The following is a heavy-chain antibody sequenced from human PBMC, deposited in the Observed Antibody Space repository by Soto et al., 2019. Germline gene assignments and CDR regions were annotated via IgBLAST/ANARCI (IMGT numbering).Heavy chain of an antibody. CDR2: INAGNGNT. Sequence: ASVKVSCKASGYTFTSYAMHCVRQAPGQRLEWMGWINAGNGNTKYSQKFQGRVTITRDTSASTAYMELSSLRSEDTAVYYCAVDSRPYRSQTKYYYYGMDVWGQGTTVTVSS. D-gene: IGHD6-13*01. CDR3: AVDSRPYRSQTKYYYYGMDV. J-gene: IGHJ6*02. V-gene: IGHV1-3*01. CDR1: GYTFTSYA.